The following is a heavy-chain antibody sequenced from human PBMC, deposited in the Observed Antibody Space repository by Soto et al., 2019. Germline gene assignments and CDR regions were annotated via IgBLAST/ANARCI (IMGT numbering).Heavy chain of an antibody. D-gene: IGHD6-13*01. Sequence: EVQLVESGGGLVQPGGSLRLSCAASGFTLSSYDMHWVRQAAGKTLEWVSAIGVPGDPFYPDSVKGRFTISRENARNSLNLQMNSLRAGDTAVYYCARGQRAEAGSWYFDSWGQGTLVTVSS. CDR3: ARGQRAEAGSWYFDS. V-gene: IGHV3-13*05. CDR2: IGVPGDP. J-gene: IGHJ4*02. CDR1: GFTLSSYD.